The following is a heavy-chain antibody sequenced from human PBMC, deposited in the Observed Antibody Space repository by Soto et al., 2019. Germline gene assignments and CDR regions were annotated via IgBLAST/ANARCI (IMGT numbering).Heavy chain of an antibody. D-gene: IGHD3-10*01. CDR1: GGSFSGYY. CDR3: ARGRRLRLGYYGSGGPGIDY. Sequence: SETLSLTCAVYGGSFSGYYWSWIRQPPGKGLEWIGEINHSGSTNYNPSLKSRVTISVDTSKNQFSLKLSSVTAADTAVYYCARGRRLRLGYYGSGGPGIDYWGQGTLVTVSS. J-gene: IGHJ4*02. CDR2: INHSGST. V-gene: IGHV4-34*01.